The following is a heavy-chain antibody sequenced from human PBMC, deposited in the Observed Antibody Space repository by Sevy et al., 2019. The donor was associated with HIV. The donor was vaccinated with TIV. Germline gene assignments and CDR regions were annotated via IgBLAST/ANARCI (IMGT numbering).Heavy chain of an antibody. Sequence: GGSLRLSCAASGFTFSDYYMSWIRQAPGKGLEWVSYISSSGSTIYYADSVKGRFTISRDNAKNSLYLQMDSLRAEDTAVYYCARVYGDYAEWEYYFDYWGQGTLVTVSS. V-gene: IGHV3-11*01. CDR3: ARVYGDYAEWEYYFDY. J-gene: IGHJ4*02. CDR2: ISSSGSTI. D-gene: IGHD4-17*01. CDR1: GFTFSDYY.